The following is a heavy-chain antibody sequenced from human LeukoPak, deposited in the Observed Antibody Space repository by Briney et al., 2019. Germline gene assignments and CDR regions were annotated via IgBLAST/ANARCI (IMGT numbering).Heavy chain of an antibody. D-gene: IGHD3-10*01. V-gene: IGHV3-23*01. CDR3: AKDLETINPTMD. CDR1: GFTFSSHA. CDR2: IGGSGKNT. Sequence: GGSLRLSCAASGFTFSSHAMSWVPQAPGKGLEWVSSIGGSGKNTFYADAVKGRFTISRDNSKDTLYLQMNSLRAEDTAVYYCAKDLETINPTMDWGQGTLVTVSS. J-gene: IGHJ4*02.